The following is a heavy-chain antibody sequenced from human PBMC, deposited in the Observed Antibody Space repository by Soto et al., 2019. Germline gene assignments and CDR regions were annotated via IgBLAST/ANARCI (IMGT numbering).Heavy chain of an antibody. J-gene: IGHJ6*02. CDR2: ISGSGDNT. Sequence: EVQLLESGGGLVQPGGSLRLSCAASGFTFSSYAINWVRQAPGKGLEWVSTISGSGDNTYYADSVKGRFTISRDNSKNPLSLQMNSLRAEDSAVYYCAKSVQSSWVNMDVWGQGTTVTVSS. CDR3: AKSVQSSWVNMDV. V-gene: IGHV3-23*01. CDR1: GFTFSSYA. D-gene: IGHD2-2*01.